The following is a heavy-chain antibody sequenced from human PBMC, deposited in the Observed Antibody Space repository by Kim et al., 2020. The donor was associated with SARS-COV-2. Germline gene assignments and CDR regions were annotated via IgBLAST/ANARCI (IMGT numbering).Heavy chain of an antibody. D-gene: IGHD1-26*01. Sequence: YYAAAVKGRFTSPRDNYKNTLYLQMNSLRAEDTAVYYCARGGLPEGGMDVWGQGTTVTVSS. J-gene: IGHJ6*02. CDR3: ARGGLPEGGMDV. V-gene: IGHV3-33*01.